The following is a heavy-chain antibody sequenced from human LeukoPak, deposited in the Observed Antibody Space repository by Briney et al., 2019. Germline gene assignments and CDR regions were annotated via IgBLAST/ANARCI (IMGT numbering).Heavy chain of an antibody. D-gene: IGHD3-10*01. CDR3: AKPGEFFKFFFDY. J-gene: IGHJ4*02. CDR2: ISISDGRT. V-gene: IGHV3-23*01. Sequence: GGSLRLSCAASGFTFSNYAMTWVRQAPGKGLEWVSGISISDGRTYYADSVKGRFTISTDSSKNTLYLQMNSLRAEDTAVYYCAKPGEFFKFFFDYWGQGTLVTVSS. CDR1: GFTFSNYA.